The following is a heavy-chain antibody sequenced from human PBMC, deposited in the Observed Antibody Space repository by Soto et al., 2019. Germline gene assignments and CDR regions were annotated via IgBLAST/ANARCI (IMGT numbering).Heavy chain of an antibody. CDR1: GGTFSTYT. Sequence: QVQLVQSGAEVKKPGSSVKVSCKASGGTFSTYTIIWVRQAPGQGLEWMGRILPMLDITNSAQRLQGRVTTXAXQSTSTAYLELSSLRSEDTAVYYCTLGSWSAETFDIWGRGTMVTVSS. CDR3: TLGSWSAETFDI. CDR2: ILPMLDIT. J-gene: IGHJ3*02. D-gene: IGHD6-13*01. V-gene: IGHV1-69*02.